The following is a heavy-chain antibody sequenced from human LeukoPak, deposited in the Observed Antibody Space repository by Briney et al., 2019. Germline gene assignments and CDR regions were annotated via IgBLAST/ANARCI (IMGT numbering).Heavy chain of an antibody. D-gene: IGHD1-26*01. CDR2: ISSSSTYT. CDR1: GFTFSDYY. CDR3: VRDLGGRSGH. Sequence: GGSLRLSCAASGFTFSDYYMTWIRQAPGKGLEWLSYISSSSTYTNYADSVKGRFTISRDNAKNTLYLQMNSLRAEDTAVYYCVRDLGGRSGHWGQGTLVTVSS. V-gene: IGHV3-11*06. J-gene: IGHJ4*02.